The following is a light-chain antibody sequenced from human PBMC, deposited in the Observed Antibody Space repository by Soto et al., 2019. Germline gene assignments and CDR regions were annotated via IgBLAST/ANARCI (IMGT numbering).Light chain of an antibody. CDR1: HLYLGRYNY. Sequence: QLVLTXPSSASGSPGQSLTISCTRPHLYLGRYNYVAWYQQQPVTASKVINSDVTKRPSEVLDRFTRLKPGNTASLIHAALECEDEADYFFSSYAINTILFVFGTGTKVTVL. J-gene: IGLJ1*01. CDR3: SSYAINTILFV. CDR2: DVT. V-gene: IGLV2-8*01.